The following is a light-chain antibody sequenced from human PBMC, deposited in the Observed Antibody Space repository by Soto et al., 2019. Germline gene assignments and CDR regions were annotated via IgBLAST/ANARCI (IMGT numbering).Light chain of an antibody. J-gene: IGLJ2*01. Sequence: QSALTQPPSASGTPGQRVTISCSGGRSNVGTYPVNWYQQQLPGTAPKLLINTSNQRPSGVPDRFSASKSGTSASLAISGLQSEDEATYYCSAWDATLYGPVFGGGTQLTVL. CDR3: SAWDATLYGPV. CDR1: RSNVGTYP. CDR2: TSN. V-gene: IGLV1-44*01.